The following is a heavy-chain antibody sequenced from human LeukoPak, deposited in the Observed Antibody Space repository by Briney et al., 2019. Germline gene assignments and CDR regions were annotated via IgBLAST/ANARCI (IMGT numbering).Heavy chain of an antibody. Sequence: ASMKVSCKASGYTFTGYYMHWVRQAPGQGLEWMGWINPNSGGTNYAQKFQGRVTMTRDTSISTAYMELSRLRSDDTAVYYCARAYRAWSVFDIWGQGTMVTVSS. J-gene: IGHJ3*02. D-gene: IGHD2-2*01. V-gene: IGHV1-2*02. CDR3: ARAYRAWSVFDI. CDR1: GYTFTGYY. CDR2: INPNSGGT.